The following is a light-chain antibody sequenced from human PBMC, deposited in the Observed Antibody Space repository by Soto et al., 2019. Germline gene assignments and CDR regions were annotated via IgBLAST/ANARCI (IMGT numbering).Light chain of an antibody. CDR2: GAS. CDR1: QSVSSSY. V-gene: IGKV3-20*01. Sequence: EIGLTQSPGTLSLSPGERATLSCRASQSVSSSYLAWYQQKPGQAPRLLIYGASSRATGIPDRLSGSGSGTDVTLTISRLEPEDFAVYYCQQYGSSPPYTFGQGTTLQIK. CDR3: QQYGSSPPYT. J-gene: IGKJ2*01.